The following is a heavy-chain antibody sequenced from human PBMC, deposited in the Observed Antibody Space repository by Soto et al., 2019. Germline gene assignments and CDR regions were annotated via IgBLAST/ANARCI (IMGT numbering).Heavy chain of an antibody. CDR1: GDSVSSNSAA. Sequence: QSQTLSLTCAISGDSVSSNSAAWNWIRQSPSRGLEWLGRTYYRSKWYNDYAVSVKSRITINPDTSKNQFSLQLNSVTPEDTAVYYCARDAATYYDYIWGSQGSGNFDYWGQGTLVTVSS. V-gene: IGHV6-1*01. CDR2: TYYRSKWYN. D-gene: IGHD3-16*01. J-gene: IGHJ4*02. CDR3: ARDAATYYDYIWGSQGSGNFDY.